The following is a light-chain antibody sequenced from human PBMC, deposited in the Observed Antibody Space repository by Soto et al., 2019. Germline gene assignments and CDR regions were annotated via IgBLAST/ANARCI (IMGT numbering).Light chain of an antibody. Sequence: DIQMTQSPSTLSASVGDRVTITCRASQTLSKWLAWYQQKPERPPKLLIYKASTLQSGVPSRFSGSGSGTEFTLTISSLQPDDFATYYCQQHSNYFWAFGQGTKVDI. J-gene: IGKJ1*01. CDR2: KAS. CDR3: QQHSNYFWA. CDR1: QTLSKW. V-gene: IGKV1-5*03.